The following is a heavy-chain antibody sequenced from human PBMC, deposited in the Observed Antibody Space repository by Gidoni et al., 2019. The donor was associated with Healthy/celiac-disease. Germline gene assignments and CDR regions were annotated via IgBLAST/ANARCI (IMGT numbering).Heavy chain of an antibody. CDR2: IIGSGGST. CDR3: AKDPPIVVVPADMFDY. V-gene: IGHV3-23*01. D-gene: IGHD2-2*01. Sequence: EVLLLESGGGLVQPGGGLRLSCSASGLPFRSYAMSWVRQAPGKGLEWVAGIIGSGGSTYYADSVKGRFTISRDNSKNTLYLQMSSLRAEDTAVYYCAKDPPIVVVPADMFDYWGQGTLVTVSS. CDR1: GLPFRSYA. J-gene: IGHJ4*02.